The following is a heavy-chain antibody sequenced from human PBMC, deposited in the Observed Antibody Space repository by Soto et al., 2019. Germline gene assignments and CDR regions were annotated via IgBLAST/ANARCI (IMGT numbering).Heavy chain of an antibody. CDR1: GITLSHFW. J-gene: IGHJ4*02. Sequence: EVQLVESGGGSVQPGGSLRLSCPASGITLSHFWMHWVGQAPGKGLVWVSRINNDGSGTSYADFAKGRFTISRDDAKNTLYLQMNSLRAEDTALYYCTTAFEYWGRGTLVTVSS. CDR2: INNDGSGT. V-gene: IGHV3-74*01. CDR3: TTAFEY.